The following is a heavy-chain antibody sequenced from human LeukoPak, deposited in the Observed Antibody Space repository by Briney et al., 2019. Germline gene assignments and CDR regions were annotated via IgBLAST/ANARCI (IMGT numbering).Heavy chain of an antibody. CDR1: GFTFSSYA. CDR2: INHSGST. J-gene: IGHJ3*02. CDR3: ARGAVAGIGDPGSFDI. D-gene: IGHD6-19*01. Sequence: PGGSLRLSCAASGFTFSSYAMSLIRQPPGKGPEWIGEINHSGSTNYNPSLKSRVTISVDTSKNQFSLKLSSVTAADTAVYYCARGAVAGIGDPGSFDIWGQGTMVTVSS. V-gene: IGHV4-34*01.